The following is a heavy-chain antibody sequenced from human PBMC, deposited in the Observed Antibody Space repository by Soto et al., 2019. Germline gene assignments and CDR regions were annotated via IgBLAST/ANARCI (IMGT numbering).Heavy chain of an antibody. CDR3: VMVDNYVTPTPQDV. D-gene: IGHD3-16*01. CDR2: ISPYTGNT. V-gene: IGHV1-18*01. Sequence: QVQLVQSGDEVKKPGASVKVSCKASGYIFVNYGIAWVRQAPGQGLEWMGWISPYTGNTHSATKVQGRLTMTTDTSPSTAYMYLGSLTSDDTAVYYCVMVDNYVTPTPQDVWGQGTTVTVSS. CDR1: GYIFVNYG. J-gene: IGHJ6*02.